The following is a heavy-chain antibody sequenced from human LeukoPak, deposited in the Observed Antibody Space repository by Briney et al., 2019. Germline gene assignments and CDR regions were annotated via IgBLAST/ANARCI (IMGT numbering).Heavy chain of an antibody. V-gene: IGHV3-7*01. CDR2: IKEDGSEK. CDR3: AKGDYYDSSGYYYFDY. CDR1: GFTFSRFW. Sequence: GGSLRLSCVASGFTFSRFWMSWVRQAPGKGLEWVASIKEDGSEKYYVDSVKGRFTISRDNAKNSLYLQMNSLRAEDTAVYYCAKGDYYDSSGYYYFDYWGQGTLVTVSS. D-gene: IGHD3-22*01. J-gene: IGHJ4*02.